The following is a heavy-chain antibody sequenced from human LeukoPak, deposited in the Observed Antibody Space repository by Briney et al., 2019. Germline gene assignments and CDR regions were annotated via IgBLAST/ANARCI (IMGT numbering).Heavy chain of an antibody. D-gene: IGHD6-19*01. CDR3: ARDKWVDYYYYGMDV. J-gene: IGHJ6*02. CDR1: GGSFSDYF. Sequence: PSETLSLTCAVYGGSFSDYFWGWIRQPPGKGLEWIGEINHSGRTYYNPSLKSRVTISVDTSKNQFSLKLSSVTAADTAVYYCARDKWVDYYYYGMDVWGQGTTVTVSS. V-gene: IGHV4-34*01. CDR2: INHSGRT.